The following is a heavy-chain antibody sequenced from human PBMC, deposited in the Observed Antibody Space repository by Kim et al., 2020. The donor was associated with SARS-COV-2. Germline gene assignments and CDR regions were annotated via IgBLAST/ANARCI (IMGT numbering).Heavy chain of an antibody. Sequence: LSLTCAASGFTFSSYSMNWVRQAPGKGLEWVSSISSSSSYIYYADSVKGRFTISRDNAKNSLYLQMNSLRAEDTAVYYCARGGGYCSGGSCYHDYWGQGTLVTVSS. CDR1: GFTFSSYS. D-gene: IGHD2-15*01. CDR2: ISSSSSYI. J-gene: IGHJ4*02. CDR3: ARGGGYCSGGSCYHDY. V-gene: IGHV3-21*01.